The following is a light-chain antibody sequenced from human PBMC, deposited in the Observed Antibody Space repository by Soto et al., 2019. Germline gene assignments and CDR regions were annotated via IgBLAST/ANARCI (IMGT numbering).Light chain of an antibody. CDR2: EVV. Sequence: QSALTQPPSASGSPGQSVTISCTGTKNDIGVYDFVSWYQHHPGKAPRLIIYEVVQRPSGVPDRFSGSKSGSSASLAISGLQSGDEADYYCASWEDSLNGWVIGGGTKLTVL. CDR1: KNDIGVYDF. CDR3: ASWEDSLNGWV. V-gene: IGLV2-8*01. J-gene: IGLJ3*02.